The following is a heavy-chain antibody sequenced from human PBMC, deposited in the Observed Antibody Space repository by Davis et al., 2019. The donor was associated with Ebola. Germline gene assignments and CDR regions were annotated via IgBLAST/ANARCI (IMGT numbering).Heavy chain of an antibody. CDR3: AKDLWPVTFGGVIVPPGWFDP. Sequence: GESLKISCAASGFTFSSYGMHWVRQAPGKGLEWVAVISYDGSNKYYADSVKGRFTISRDNSKNTLYLQMNSLRAEDTAVYYCAKDLWPVTFGGVIVPPGWFDPWGQGTLVTASS. V-gene: IGHV3-30*18. CDR1: GFTFSSYG. D-gene: IGHD3-16*02. J-gene: IGHJ5*02. CDR2: ISYDGSNK.